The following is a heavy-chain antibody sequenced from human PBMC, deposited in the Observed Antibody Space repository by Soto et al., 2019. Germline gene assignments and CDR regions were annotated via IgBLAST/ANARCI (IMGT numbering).Heavy chain of an antibody. Sequence: QITLKESGPTLVKPTQPLTLTCTFSGFSLSTTGVGVGWIRQPPGKALEWLALIYWDDDKRYNPSLNSRLTSTKDTSKNQVVLAMTNMDPVDTATYYCVQSRCGGDCLQSYSSHSYYGLDVWGKGTTVTVSS. J-gene: IGHJ6*04. CDR3: VQSRCGGDCLQSYSSHSYYGLDV. D-gene: IGHD2-21*02. V-gene: IGHV2-5*02. CDR1: GFSLSTTGVG. CDR2: IYWDDDK.